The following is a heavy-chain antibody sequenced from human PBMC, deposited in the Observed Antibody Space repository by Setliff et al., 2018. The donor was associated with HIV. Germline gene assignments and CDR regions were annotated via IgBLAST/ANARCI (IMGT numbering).Heavy chain of an antibody. V-gene: IGHV3-48*03. CDR3: ARENSGTYLGGVFDY. Sequence: GGSLRLSCAASGFIVNNFEMNWVRQAPGKGLEWISYISSSGTIKKYASSVRGRFTISRDNAKNSLYLQMDSLRAEDTAVYYCARENSGTYLGGVFDYWGQGTLVTVSS. J-gene: IGHJ4*02. CDR2: ISSSGTIK. D-gene: IGHD1-26*01. CDR1: GFIVNNFE.